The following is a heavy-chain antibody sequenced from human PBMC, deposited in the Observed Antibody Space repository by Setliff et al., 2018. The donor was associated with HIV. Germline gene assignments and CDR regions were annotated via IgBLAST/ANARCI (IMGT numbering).Heavy chain of an antibody. V-gene: IGHV1-46*01. Sequence: ASVKVSCKASGYTFTSYYMHWVRQAPGQGLEWMGIINPSGGSTSYAQKFQGRVTITRDMSTSTAYMELSSLRSEDTAVFYCAAPTPIVGDAFDIWGQGTMVTVSS. CDR2: INPSGGST. J-gene: IGHJ3*02. CDR3: AAPTPIVGDAFDI. CDR1: GYTFTSYY. D-gene: IGHD1-26*01.